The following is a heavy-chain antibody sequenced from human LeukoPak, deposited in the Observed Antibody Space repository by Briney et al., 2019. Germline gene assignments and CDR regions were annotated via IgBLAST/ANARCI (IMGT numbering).Heavy chain of an antibody. D-gene: IGHD3-22*01. CDR1: GGTFSSYA. J-gene: IGHJ4*02. CDR3: ARTSSGYYYGIFDY. CDR2: IIPIFGTA. V-gene: IGHV1-69*05. Sequence: GASVKVSCKASGGTFSSYAISWVRQAPGQGLEWMGGIIPIFGTANYAQKFQGRVTITTDKSTSTAYMELSSLRSEDTAVYYCARTSSGYYYGIFDYWGQGTLVTVSS.